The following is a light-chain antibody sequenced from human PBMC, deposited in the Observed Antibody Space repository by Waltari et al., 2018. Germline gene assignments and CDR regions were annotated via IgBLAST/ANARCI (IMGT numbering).Light chain of an antibody. J-gene: IGKJ1*01. Sequence: EIVLTQSPGTLSLSPGERGTLSCRASQSVSRFLAWYQQIPGQPPRLLIYGASTRATGIPDRFSGSGSGTDFCLTISRLEPEDFAVYYCQKYDRLPATFGQGTKVEIK. CDR3: QKYDRLPAT. CDR1: QSVSRF. V-gene: IGKV3-20*01. CDR2: GAS.